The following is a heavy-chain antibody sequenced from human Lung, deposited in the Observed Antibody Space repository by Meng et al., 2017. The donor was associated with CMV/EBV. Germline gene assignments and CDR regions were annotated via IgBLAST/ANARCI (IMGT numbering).Heavy chain of an antibody. CDR1: GFTFSSYW. CDR3: ARDPSGGSYHVDD. V-gene: IGHV3-7*01. Sequence: GGSLRLSCAASGFTFSSYWMNWVRQAPGKGLEWVANIKQDGSEKYYVDSVKGRFTISRDNAKNSLYLQMNSLRAEDTAVYYCARDPSGGSYHVDDWGHGXLVAVSS. D-gene: IGHD1-26*01. CDR2: IKQDGSEK. J-gene: IGHJ4*01.